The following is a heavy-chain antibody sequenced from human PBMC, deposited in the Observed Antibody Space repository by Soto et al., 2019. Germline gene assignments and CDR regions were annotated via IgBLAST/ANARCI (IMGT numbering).Heavy chain of an antibody. J-gene: IGHJ6*02. D-gene: IGHD1-1*01. V-gene: IGHV3-11*01. Sequence: QVQLVESGGGLVKPGGSLRLSCAASGFTFSDYYMSWIRQAPGKGLEWVSDISSRGSTIYYADSVKGRFTISRDNAKNSLYLQMSSLRADDAAVYYCARVNGHYYYGMDVWGQGTTVTVSS. CDR1: GFTFSDYY. CDR2: ISSRGSTI. CDR3: ARVNGHYYYGMDV.